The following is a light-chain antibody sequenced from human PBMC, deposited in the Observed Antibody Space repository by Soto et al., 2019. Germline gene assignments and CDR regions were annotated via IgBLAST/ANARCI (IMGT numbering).Light chain of an antibody. CDR2: GAS. V-gene: IGKV3-20*01. Sequence: DIVLTQSPGTLSLSPGERATLSCRASQTINDNFLAWYQQKPGQSPRLLISGASIRAPGIPDRFSGSGSETDFTLTISRLEPEDFALYYCQQYGNSPEISFGTGTKVDSK. CDR1: QTINDNF. J-gene: IGKJ3*01. CDR3: QQYGNSPEIS.